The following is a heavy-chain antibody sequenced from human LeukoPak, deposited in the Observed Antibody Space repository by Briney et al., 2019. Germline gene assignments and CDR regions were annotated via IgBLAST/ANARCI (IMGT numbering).Heavy chain of an antibody. Sequence: GGSLRLSCTASGFTFSSYWMTWVRQAPGKGLEWVANIKQDGSEKYYVDSVKGRFTISRDNAKNSLYLQTNSLRAEDTAVYYCARDGGRKDDYWGQGTLVTVSS. CDR3: ARDGGRKDDY. CDR2: IKQDGSEK. CDR1: GFTFSSYW. D-gene: IGHD2-15*01. V-gene: IGHV3-7*01. J-gene: IGHJ4*02.